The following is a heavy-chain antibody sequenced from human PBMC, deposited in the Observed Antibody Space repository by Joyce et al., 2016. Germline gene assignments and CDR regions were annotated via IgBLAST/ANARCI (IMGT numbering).Heavy chain of an antibody. CDR1: GFTFSSYS. J-gene: IGHJ4*02. CDR3: ARSSYTNGIFDY. CDR2: LSSSSSYI. Sequence: EVQLVESGGGLVKPGGSLRLSCAASGFTFSSYSVSWVRQAPVKGLEWVSSLSSSSSYIKYTDSVKGRFTSSRDNAKNSLYLQMNSLRVEDTAVYYCARSSYTNGIFDYWGQGTLVTVSS. V-gene: IGHV3-21*01. D-gene: IGHD2-8*01.